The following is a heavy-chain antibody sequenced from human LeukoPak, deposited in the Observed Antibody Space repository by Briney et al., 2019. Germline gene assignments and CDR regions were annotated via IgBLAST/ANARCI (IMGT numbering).Heavy chain of an antibody. CDR1: GGTFSSYA. J-gene: IGHJ4*02. CDR3: ARESPSSIAVAGTYFDY. Sequence: ASVKVSCKASGGTFSSYAISWVRQAPGQGLEWMGGIIPIFGTANYAQKFQGRVTITTDESTSTAYMELSSLRSEDTAVYYCARESPSSIAVAGTYFDYWRQGTLVTVSS. V-gene: IGHV1-69*05. D-gene: IGHD6-19*01. CDR2: IIPIFGTA.